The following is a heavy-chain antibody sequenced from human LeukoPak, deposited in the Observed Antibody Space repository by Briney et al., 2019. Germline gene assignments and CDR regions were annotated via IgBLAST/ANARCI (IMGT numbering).Heavy chain of an antibody. D-gene: IGHD5-18*01. J-gene: IGHJ3*02. V-gene: IGHV3-20*04. CDR3: ARFGYSYGSLVAFDI. CDR1: GFTFDDYG. Sequence: PGGSLRLSCAASGFTFDDYGMSWVRQAPGKGLEWVSGINWNGGSTGYADSVKGRFTISRDNAKNSLYLQMNSLRAEDTAVYYCARFGYSYGSLVAFDIWGQGTMVTVSS. CDR2: INWNGGST.